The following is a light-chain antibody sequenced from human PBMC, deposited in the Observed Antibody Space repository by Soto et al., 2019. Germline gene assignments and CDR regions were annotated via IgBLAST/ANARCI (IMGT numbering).Light chain of an antibody. CDR2: EAS. CDR1: QSVSSN. J-gene: IGKJ1*01. CDR3: EQHSTSPWT. Sequence: EIERMPSPATMSVSPWDVDLGGCRASQSVSSNLAWYQQKPGQAPRLLIDEASSRATGIPARFSGGGSGTVFTLTIRRLDPEDFAVYFCEQHSTSPWTVGQGTKVDI. V-gene: IGKV3-11*01.